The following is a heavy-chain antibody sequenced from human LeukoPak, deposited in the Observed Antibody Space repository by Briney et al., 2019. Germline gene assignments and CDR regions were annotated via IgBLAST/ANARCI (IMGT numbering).Heavy chain of an antibody. CDR3: VSHELLWFGELDY. V-gene: IGHV3-64D*06. D-gene: IGHD3-10*01. Sequence: GGSLRLSCAASGFTFSSYAMHWVRQAPGKGLEYVSAISSNGGSTYYADSVKGRFTISRDNSKNTLYLQMSSLRAEDTAVYYCVSHELLWFGELDYWGQGTLVTVSS. CDR2: ISSNGGST. J-gene: IGHJ4*02. CDR1: GFTFSSYA.